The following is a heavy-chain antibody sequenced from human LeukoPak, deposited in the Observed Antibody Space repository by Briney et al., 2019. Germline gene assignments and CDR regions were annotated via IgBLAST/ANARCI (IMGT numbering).Heavy chain of an antibody. Sequence: GRSLRLSCAASGFTFDDYAMHWVRQAPGKGLEWVSGISWNSGSIGYADSVKGRFTISRDNAKNSLYLQMNSLRAEDTALYYCAPAWGSGASDPWGQGTLVTVSS. D-gene: IGHD1-26*01. CDR1: GFTFDDYA. CDR3: APAWGSGASDP. J-gene: IGHJ5*02. CDR2: ISWNSGSI. V-gene: IGHV3-9*01.